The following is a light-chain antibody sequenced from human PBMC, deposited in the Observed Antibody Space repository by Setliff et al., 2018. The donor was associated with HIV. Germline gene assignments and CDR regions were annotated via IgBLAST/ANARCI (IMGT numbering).Light chain of an antibody. CDR1: SSNIGADYD. J-gene: IGLJ1*01. V-gene: IGLV1-40*01. Sequence: LAQPPSVSGAPGQTITISCTGTSSNIGADYDVHWYQQLPGTAPRLLIYGNTNRPSGVPDRFSGSKSGTSVSLAITGLQADDEADYYCQSYDNSLNGYVFGTGTKVTVL. CDR2: GNT. CDR3: QSYDNSLNGYV.